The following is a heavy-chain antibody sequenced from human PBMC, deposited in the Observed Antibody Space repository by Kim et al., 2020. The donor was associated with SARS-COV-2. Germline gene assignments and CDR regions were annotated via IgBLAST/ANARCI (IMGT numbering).Heavy chain of an antibody. D-gene: IGHD3-10*01. CDR3: ASKVEGFGEFY. CDR1: GFTFSSYA. V-gene: IGHV3-23*01. J-gene: IGHJ4*02. Sequence: GGSLRLSCAASGFTFSSYAMSWVRQAPGKGLEWVSAISGSGGSTYYADSVKGRFTISRDNSKNTLYLQMNSLRAEDTAVYYCASKVEGFGEFYWGQGTLVTVSS. CDR2: ISGSGGST.